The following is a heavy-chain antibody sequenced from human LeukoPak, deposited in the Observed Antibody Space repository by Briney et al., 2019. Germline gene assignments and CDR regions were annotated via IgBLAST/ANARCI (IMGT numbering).Heavy chain of an antibody. CDR2: MSYSGRT. V-gene: IGHV4-61*01. Sequence: SQTLSLTCTVSGGSISSGSYYWSWIRQTPEKGLEWIGYMSYSGRTDYGPSLKSRVTMSVDTSKNQFSLKMSYVTAADTGVYYCARGYCHDDICQVFPYWGQGTLVTVSS. CDR1: GGSISSGSYY. CDR3: ARGYCHDDICQVFPY. J-gene: IGHJ4*02. D-gene: IGHD2-15*01.